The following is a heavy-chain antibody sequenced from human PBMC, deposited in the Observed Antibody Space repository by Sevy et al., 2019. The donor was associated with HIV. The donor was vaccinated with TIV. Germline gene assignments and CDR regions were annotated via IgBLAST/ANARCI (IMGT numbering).Heavy chain of an antibody. D-gene: IGHD3-3*01. Sequence: GGSLRLSCEASGFTFSSYGMTWVRQAPEKGLEWVSSISDSGGTTYYADSVKGRFTISRDNSKNARYLQVNSLRAEDTATYYCAKGDWSGAGSYKWVDPWGQGTLVTVSS. CDR2: ISDSGGTT. CDR1: GFTFSSYG. J-gene: IGHJ5*02. V-gene: IGHV3-23*01. CDR3: AKGDWSGAGSYKWVDP.